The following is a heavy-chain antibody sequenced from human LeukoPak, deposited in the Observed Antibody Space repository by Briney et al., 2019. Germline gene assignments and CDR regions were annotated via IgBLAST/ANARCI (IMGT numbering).Heavy chain of an antibody. CDR1: GFTFSSYA. J-gene: IGHJ6*02. D-gene: IGHD1-26*01. V-gene: IGHV3-21*01. Sequence: PGGSLRLSCSASGFTFSSYAMRWVRQAPGGGLQWVSGISSSGGDKTYYIDSVKGRFTISRDNAKNSLYLQMNSLRAEDTAVYYCAREELLGAYYYYGMDVWGQGTTVTVSS. CDR3: AREELLGAYYYYGMDV. CDR2: ISSSGGDKT.